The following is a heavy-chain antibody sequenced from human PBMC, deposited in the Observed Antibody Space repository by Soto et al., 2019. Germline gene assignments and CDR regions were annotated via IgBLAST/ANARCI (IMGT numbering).Heavy chain of an antibody. Sequence: PSETLSLTCTVSGGSISSSYWSWIRQPPGKGLEWIGYIYYSGSTNYNPSLKSRATISVDTSKNQFSLNLSSVTAADTAVYYCARDRRYCSGGSCSADDAFDIWGQGTMVTVSS. D-gene: IGHD2-15*01. CDR1: GGSISSSY. CDR3: ARDRRYCSGGSCSADDAFDI. CDR2: IYYSGST. V-gene: IGHV4-59*01. J-gene: IGHJ3*02.